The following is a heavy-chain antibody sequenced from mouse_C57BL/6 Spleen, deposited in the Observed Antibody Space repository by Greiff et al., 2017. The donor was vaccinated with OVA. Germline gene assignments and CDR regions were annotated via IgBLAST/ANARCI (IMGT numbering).Heavy chain of an antibody. CDR1: GYTFTDYY. Sequence: EVQLQQSGPVLVKPGASVKMSCKASGYTFTDYYMNWVKQSHGKSLEWIGVINPYNGGTSYNQKFKGKATLTVDKSSSTAYMELNSLTSEDSAVYYCARPFYDGYDWYFDVWGTGTTVTVSS. J-gene: IGHJ1*03. CDR3: ARPFYDGYDWYFDV. CDR2: INPYNGGT. V-gene: IGHV1-19*01. D-gene: IGHD2-3*01.